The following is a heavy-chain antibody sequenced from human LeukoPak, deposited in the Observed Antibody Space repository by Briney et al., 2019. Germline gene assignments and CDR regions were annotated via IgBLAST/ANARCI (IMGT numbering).Heavy chain of an antibody. D-gene: IGHD5-18*01. J-gene: IGHJ6*02. CDR2: INPNGGST. V-gene: IGHV1-46*01. CDR1: GYTFTSYY. Sequence: ASAKVSCKASGYTFTSYYMHWVRQAPGQGLEWMGIINPNGGSTSYGQRFQGRVTMNRDTSTNIVYMELTSLRSEDTAVYYCARGTGYFETGMVKYKYYGMDVWGQGTTVTVSS. CDR3: ARGTGYFETGMVKYKYYGMDV.